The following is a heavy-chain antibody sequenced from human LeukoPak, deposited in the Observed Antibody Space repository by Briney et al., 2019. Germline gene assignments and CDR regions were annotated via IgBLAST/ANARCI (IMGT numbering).Heavy chain of an antibody. CDR2: IIPIFGTA. V-gene: IGHV1-69*13. CDR3: ARGLSSPGGRWFDP. D-gene: IGHD2-2*01. J-gene: IGHJ5*02. Sequence: SVKVSCKASGGTFSSYAISWVRQAPGQGLEWMGGIIPIFGTANYAQKFQGRVTITADESTSTAYMELSSLRSEDTAVYYCARGLSSPGGRWFDPWGQGTLVTVSS. CDR1: GGTFSSYA.